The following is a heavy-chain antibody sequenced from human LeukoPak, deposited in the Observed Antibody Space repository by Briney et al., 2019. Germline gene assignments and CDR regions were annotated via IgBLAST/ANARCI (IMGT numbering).Heavy chain of an antibody. J-gene: IGHJ4*02. CDR2: IKSKTDGGTT. D-gene: IGHD3-3*01. V-gene: IGHV3-15*01. Sequence: GGSLRLSCAASGFTFSNAWMSRVRQAPGKALEWVGLIKSKTDGGTTDYAAPLKGSFTISRDDSKNTLYLQMNSLKTEDTAVYYCTTVVPKRSVWEDFWSGYFNYWGQGTLVTVSS. CDR3: TTVVPKRSVWEDFWSGYFNY. CDR1: GFTFSNAW.